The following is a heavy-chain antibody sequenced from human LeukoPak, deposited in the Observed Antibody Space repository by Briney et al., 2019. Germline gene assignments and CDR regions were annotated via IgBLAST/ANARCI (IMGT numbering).Heavy chain of an antibody. D-gene: IGHD3-3*01. CDR2: IYYSGST. Sequence: RASQTLSLTCTVSGGSISSGDYYWSWIRQPPGKGLEWIGYIYYSGSTYYNPSLKSRVAISVDTSKNQFSLKLISVTAADTAMYYCARDLRYSDFWRGWFDPWGQGTLVTVSS. J-gene: IGHJ5*02. CDR1: GGSISSGDYY. CDR3: ARDLRYSDFWRGWFDP. V-gene: IGHV4-30-4*01.